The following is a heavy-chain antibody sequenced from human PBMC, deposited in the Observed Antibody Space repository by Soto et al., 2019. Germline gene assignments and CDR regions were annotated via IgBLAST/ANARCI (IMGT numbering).Heavy chain of an antibody. V-gene: IGHV3-21*01. CDR1: GFMFSAYW. J-gene: IGHJ4*02. Sequence: PGESLKISCAAFGFMFSAYWMSWVRQAPGKGLEWVSSISSSSSYIYYADSVKGRFTISRDNAKNSLYLQMNSLRAEDTAVYYCARAPSGSYWGPRVFDYWGQGTLVTVSS. CDR3: ARAPSGSYWGPRVFDY. D-gene: IGHD1-26*01. CDR2: ISSSSSYI.